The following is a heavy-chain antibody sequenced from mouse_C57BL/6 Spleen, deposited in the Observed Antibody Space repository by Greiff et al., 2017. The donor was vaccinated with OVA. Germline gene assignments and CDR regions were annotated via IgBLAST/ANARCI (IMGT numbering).Heavy chain of an antibody. CDR3: ARSYSNFNFDY. V-gene: IGHV1-82*01. CDR1: GYAFSSSW. J-gene: IGHJ2*01. CDR2: IYPGDGDT. Sequence: QVQLKESGPELVKPGASVKISCKASGYAFSSSWMNWVKQRPGKGLEWIGRIYPGDGDTNYNGKFKGKATLTADKSSSTAYMQLSSLTSEDSAVYFCARSYSNFNFDYWGQGTTLTVSS. D-gene: IGHD2-5*01.